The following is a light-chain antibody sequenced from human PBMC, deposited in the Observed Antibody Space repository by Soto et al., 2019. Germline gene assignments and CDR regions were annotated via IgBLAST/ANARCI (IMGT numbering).Light chain of an antibody. V-gene: IGLV1-47*02. CDR2: NNN. CDR1: TSNVGSDY. J-gene: IGLJ2*01. Sequence: QSVLTQSPSASGTPGQRVTISCFGSTSNVGSDYVYWYQQLPGTAPQPLIYNNNQRPSGVPDRFSASKSGTSASLAISGLRSEDEADYYCAAWDDSLSAVVFGGGTKLTVL. CDR3: AAWDDSLSAVV.